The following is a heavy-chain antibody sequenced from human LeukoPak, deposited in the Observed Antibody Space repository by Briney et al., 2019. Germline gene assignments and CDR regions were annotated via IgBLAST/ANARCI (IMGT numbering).Heavy chain of an antibody. CDR3: AKDIEAGTAGFSFDY. V-gene: IGHV3-21*01. CDR2: ISSSSSYI. Sequence: TGGSLRLSCAASGFTFSSYSMNWVRQAPGKGLEWVSSISSSSSYIYYADSVKGRFTISRDNAKNTLYLQMNSLRAEDTAVYYCAKDIEAGTAGFSFDYWGQGTLVAVSS. D-gene: IGHD2-21*02. CDR1: GFTFSSYS. J-gene: IGHJ4*02.